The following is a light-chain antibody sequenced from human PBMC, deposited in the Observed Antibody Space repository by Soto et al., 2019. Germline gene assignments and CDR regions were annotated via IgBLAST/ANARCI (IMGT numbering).Light chain of an antibody. J-gene: IGKJ2*01. CDR1: QSITDW. CDR3: HYCFTDPHT. CDR2: KAS. V-gene: IGKV1-5*03. Sequence: DIQMTQSPSTLSASVGDRVTITCRASQSITDWLAWYQQKPGKAPKLLIYKASSLESGVPSRFSGGGSGTEFTLTISSLQPDDFASYYCHYCFTDPHTLGQGTKV.